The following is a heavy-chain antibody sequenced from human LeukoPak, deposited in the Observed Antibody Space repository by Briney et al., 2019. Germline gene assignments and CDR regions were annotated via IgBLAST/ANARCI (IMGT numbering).Heavy chain of an antibody. CDR3: ARPGGTIFGVGLSYAHFDY. V-gene: IGHV1-18*01. CDR1: GYSFTNYG. J-gene: IGHJ4*02. Sequence: ASVKVSCKASGYSFTNYGITWVRQAPGQGLEWMGWISAYNGNTNYAQKIQGRVTMTTDTSTSTAYMELRSLRSDDTAVYYCARPGGTIFGVGLSYAHFDYWGQGTLVTVSS. D-gene: IGHD3-3*01. CDR2: ISAYNGNT.